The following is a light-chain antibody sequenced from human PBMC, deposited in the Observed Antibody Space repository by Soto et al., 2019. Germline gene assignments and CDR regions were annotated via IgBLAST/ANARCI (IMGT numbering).Light chain of an antibody. J-gene: IGLJ1*01. CDR2: DVS. CDR3: SSYTSSSLYV. CDR1: SRDVGGYNY. Sequence: QPALTQPASVSGSPGHSITISCTGTSRDVGGYNYVSWYQQHPGKAPKLMIYDVSNRPSGVSNRFSGSKSGNTASLTISGLQAEDEADYYCSSYTSSSLYVFGTGTKLTVL. V-gene: IGLV2-14*01.